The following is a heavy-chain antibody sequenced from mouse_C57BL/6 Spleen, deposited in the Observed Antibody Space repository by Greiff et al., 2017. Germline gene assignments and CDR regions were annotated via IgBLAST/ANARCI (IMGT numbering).Heavy chain of an antibody. CDR1: GFTFSSYA. V-gene: IGHV5-9-1*02. Sequence: EVQLVESGEGLVKPGGSLKLSCAASGFTFSSYAMSWVRQTPEKRLEWVAYISSGGDYIYYADTVKGRFTIARDNARNTLYLQMSSLKSEDTAMYYCTRGGIYDGYYDAMDYWGQGTSVTVSS. CDR3: TRGGIYDGYYDAMDY. D-gene: IGHD2-3*01. CDR2: ISSGGDYI. J-gene: IGHJ4*01.